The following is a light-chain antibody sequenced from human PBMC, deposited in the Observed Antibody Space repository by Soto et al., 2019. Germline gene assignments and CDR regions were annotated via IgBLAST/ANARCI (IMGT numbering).Light chain of an antibody. J-gene: IGKJ2*01. Sequence: EIVLTQSPGTLSLSPGDRATLSCRASQSVSSSDLAWYQQEPGQAPRLPIYGASTRATGIPDRFSGSGSGTDFTLTISRLEPEDFAVYYCQQYRRSPLYTFGQGTKVDIK. CDR2: GAS. CDR3: QQYRRSPLYT. V-gene: IGKV3-20*01. CDR1: QSVSSSD.